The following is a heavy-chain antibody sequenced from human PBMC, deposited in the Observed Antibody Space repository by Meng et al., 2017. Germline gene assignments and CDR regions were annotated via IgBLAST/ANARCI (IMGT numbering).Heavy chain of an antibody. CDR1: GYSFTSYW. CDR3: ARRRSYVWGSYRYFAFDI. V-gene: IGHV5-51*01. D-gene: IGHD3-16*02. CDR2: IYPGDSDT. J-gene: IGHJ3*02. Sequence: GESLKISCKGSGYSFTSYWIGWVRQMPGKGLEWMGIIYPGDSDTRYSPSFQGQVTISADKSISTAYLQWSSLKASDTAMYYCARRRSYVWGSYRYFAFDIWDQGTMVTVSS.